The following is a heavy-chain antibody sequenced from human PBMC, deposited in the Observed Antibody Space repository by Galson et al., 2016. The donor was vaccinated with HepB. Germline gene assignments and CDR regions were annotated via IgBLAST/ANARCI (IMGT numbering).Heavy chain of an antibody. CDR3: ERVGDFWSGYTYGFDI. Sequence: SLRLSCAASGFTFSSYWMHWVRQGPGTGLVWVSRINSDWRSTTYADSVKGRFTLSRENAKNTLYLQMNSLRAEDTALYYCERVGDFWSGYTYGFDIWGQGTMVTVSS. D-gene: IGHD3-3*01. CDR1: GFTFSSYW. V-gene: IGHV3-74*01. J-gene: IGHJ3*02. CDR2: INSDWRST.